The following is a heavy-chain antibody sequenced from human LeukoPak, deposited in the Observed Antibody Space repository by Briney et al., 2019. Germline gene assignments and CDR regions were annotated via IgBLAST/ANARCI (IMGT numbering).Heavy chain of an antibody. CDR1: GHTFTSHY. CDR2: INPSGDTT. J-gene: IGHJ4*02. V-gene: IGHV1-46*01. D-gene: IGHD3-22*01. Sequence: ASVKVSCKASGHTFTSHYIHWVRQAPGQGLEWMGIINPSGDTTKYTQEFQGRLTMTRDRSTSTVYMDLSSLRSEDTAVYYCATTEAYSSLAQFDYWGQGTLVTVSS. CDR3: ATTEAYSSLAQFDY.